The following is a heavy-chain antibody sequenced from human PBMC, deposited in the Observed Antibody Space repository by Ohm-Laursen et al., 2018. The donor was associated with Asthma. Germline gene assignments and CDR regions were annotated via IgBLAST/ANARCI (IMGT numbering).Heavy chain of an antibody. CDR1: GFTHERYA. CDR3: ARETATGSQNIHYYDLDV. CDR2: FSLDSDRI. Sequence: SLRLSCTASGFTHERYAMHWVRQAPGKGLKWVSGFSLDSDRIGYADSVKGRFTISRDNSKNTLYLQMNTLRAEDTAVYYCARETATGSQNIHYYDLDVWGQGTTVIVSS. V-gene: IGHV3-9*01. J-gene: IGHJ6*02. D-gene: IGHD2-15*01.